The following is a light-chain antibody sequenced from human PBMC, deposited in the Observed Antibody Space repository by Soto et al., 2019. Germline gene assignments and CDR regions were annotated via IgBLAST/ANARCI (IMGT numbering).Light chain of an antibody. Sequence: QSVLTQPRSVSGSLGQSVTISCTGASSDVGSYNRVSWYQQFPATAPKLLIYEVSNRPSGIPDRFSGSKSGNTASLTISGLQAEDEADYYCSSYTSSSTYVFGTGTKVTVL. J-gene: IGLJ1*01. CDR2: EVS. CDR3: SSYTSSSTYV. CDR1: SSDVGSYNR. V-gene: IGLV2-18*02.